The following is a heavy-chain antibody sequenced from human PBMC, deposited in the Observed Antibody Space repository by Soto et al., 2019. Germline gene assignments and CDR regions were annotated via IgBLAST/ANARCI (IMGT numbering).Heavy chain of an antibody. CDR2: ISGSGGST. CDR3: AKALAADGTRFDP. CDR1: GFTFSSYA. V-gene: IGHV3-23*01. Sequence: EVQLLESGGGLVQTGGSLRISCAASGFTFSSYARSWVRQAPGKGLEWVSTISGSGGSTYYADSVKGRFTISRDNSKNTLYLQMNSLRVEDTAVYYCAKALAADGTRFDPWGQGTLVTVSS. D-gene: IGHD6-13*01. J-gene: IGHJ5*02.